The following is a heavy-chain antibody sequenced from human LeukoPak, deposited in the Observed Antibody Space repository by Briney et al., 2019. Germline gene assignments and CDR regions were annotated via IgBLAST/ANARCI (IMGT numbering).Heavy chain of an antibody. J-gene: IGHJ4*02. V-gene: IGHV4-38-2*01. CDR1: GYSFTSGHY. CDR2: IYHTGSA. CDR3: ARYCTSTTCILRGFDY. Sequence: SETLSLTCSVSGYSFTSGHYWGWIRQPPGKGLEWIANIYHTGSAHYNPSLKSRVNISVDTSKNQFSLKLSSVTAADTAVYYCARYCTSTTCILRGFDYWGQGTLVTVSS. D-gene: IGHD2-2*01.